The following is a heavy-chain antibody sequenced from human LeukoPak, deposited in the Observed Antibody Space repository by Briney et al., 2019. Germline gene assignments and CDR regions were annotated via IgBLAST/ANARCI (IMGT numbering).Heavy chain of an antibody. CDR3: ARAFAYCTTTKCLDYFYYMDV. D-gene: IGHD2-2*01. V-gene: IGHV1-69*01. J-gene: IGHJ6*03. CDR2: TIPFLGTA. CDR1: GGSFSNYG. Sequence: SVKVSCKFSGGSFSNYGINWVRQAPGQGLEWMGGTIPFLGTATYAQRFQGRVTTTAAESTSTTYMELSSLRSEDTAVYYCARAFAYCTTTKCLDYFYYMDVWGRGTTVTVSS.